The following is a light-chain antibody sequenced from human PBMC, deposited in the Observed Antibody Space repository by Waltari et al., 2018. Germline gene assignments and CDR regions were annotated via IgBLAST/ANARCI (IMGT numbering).Light chain of an antibody. J-gene: IGKJ4*01. Sequence: DIHMTQSPSSLSAPVGDRVTITCQASQDIKKSLNRFHQKAGKAPKVLIFDASNSQTGAPSRFSGSGSGTDFTFIISSLQPEDMGTYYCQQYHSVPLTFGGGTKVEIK. CDR3: QQYHSVPLT. V-gene: IGKV1-33*01. CDR2: DAS. CDR1: QDIKKS.